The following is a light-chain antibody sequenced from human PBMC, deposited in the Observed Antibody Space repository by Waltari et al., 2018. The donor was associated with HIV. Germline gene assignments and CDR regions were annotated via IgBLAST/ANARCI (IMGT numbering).Light chain of an antibody. CDR3: CSYAGSSYV. V-gene: IGLV2-11*01. Sequence: QSALTQPRSVSGSPGQSVIISCTGTSSDVGGYKHVSWYQQHPGKAPKLMIYDVSKRPSGVPDRFSGSKSGNTASLTISGLQAEDEADYYCCSYAGSSYVFGTGTKITVL. CDR1: SSDVGGYKH. CDR2: DVS. J-gene: IGLJ1*01.